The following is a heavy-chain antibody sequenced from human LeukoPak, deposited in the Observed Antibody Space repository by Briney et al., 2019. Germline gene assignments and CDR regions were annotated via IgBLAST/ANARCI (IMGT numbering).Heavy chain of an antibody. Sequence: GGSLRLSCAASGFTFSSYSMNWVRQAPGKGLEWVSSISSSSSYIYYADSVKGRFTISRDNAKNSLYLQMNSLRAEDTAVYYCARETPYYDFWSGYAMSGMDVWGQGTTVAVSS. J-gene: IGHJ6*02. CDR2: ISSSSSYI. CDR1: GFTFSSYS. CDR3: ARETPYYDFWSGYAMSGMDV. V-gene: IGHV3-21*01. D-gene: IGHD3-3*01.